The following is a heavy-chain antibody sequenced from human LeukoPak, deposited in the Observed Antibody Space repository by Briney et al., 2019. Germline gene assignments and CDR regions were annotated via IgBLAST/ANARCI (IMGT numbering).Heavy chain of an antibody. CDR1: GYSISSGYY. V-gene: IGHV4-38-2*01. Sequence: PSETLSLTCAVSGYSISSGYYWGWIRHPPGKGLEGIGSIYQSGSTSYNTSLKSRVHISVDTSKNQFSLKMSSVTAADTAVYYCASPPPSYSGSYYGGYFDYWGQGTLVTVSS. D-gene: IGHD1-26*01. CDR2: IYQSGST. J-gene: IGHJ4*02. CDR3: ASPPPSYSGSYYGGYFDY.